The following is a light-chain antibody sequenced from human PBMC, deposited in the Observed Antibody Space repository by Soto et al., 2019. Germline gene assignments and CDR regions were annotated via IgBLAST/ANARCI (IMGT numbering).Light chain of an antibody. V-gene: IGKV1-17*01. Sequence: DIQMTQSPSSLSASVGDRVTITCRASQSISSYLNWYQQKPGKAPKRLLYHTSTLQSGVPSRFSGAGSGAEFTLTINGLQSEDFATYFCLQHKSYPWTFGQGTKVDI. J-gene: IGKJ1*01. CDR1: QSISSY. CDR3: LQHKSYPWT. CDR2: HTS.